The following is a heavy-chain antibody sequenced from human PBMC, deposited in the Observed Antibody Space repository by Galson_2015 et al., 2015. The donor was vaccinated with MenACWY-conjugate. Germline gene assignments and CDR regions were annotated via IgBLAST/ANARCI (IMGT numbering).Heavy chain of an antibody. CDR1: GYTSTTDS. J-gene: IGHJ4*02. D-gene: IGHD2-15*01. Sequence: SVKVSCKASGYTSTTDSIHWVGQAPGQGLEWMGRINPSSGTTTYAQKFQGRVTMTRDTSYMELYSLRSEDTAVYYCAGRNSSGGRGDFDYWGQGTLVTVSS. CDR2: INPSSGTT. V-gene: IGHV1-46*01. CDR3: AGRNSSGGRGDFDY.